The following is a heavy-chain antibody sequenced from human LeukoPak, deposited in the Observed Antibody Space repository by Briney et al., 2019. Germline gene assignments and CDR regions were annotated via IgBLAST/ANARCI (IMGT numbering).Heavy chain of an antibody. V-gene: IGHV7-4-1*02. CDR3: ARDGNNWVAAAGAWEDWFDP. Sequence: ASVKVSCKASGYTFTSYAMNWVRQAPGQGLEWMGWINTNTGNPTYAQGFTGRFVFSLDTSVSTAYLQISSLKAEDTAVYYCARDGNNWVAAAGAWEDWFDPWGQGTLVTVSS. CDR2: INTNTGNP. J-gene: IGHJ5*02. D-gene: IGHD6-13*01. CDR1: GYTFTSYA.